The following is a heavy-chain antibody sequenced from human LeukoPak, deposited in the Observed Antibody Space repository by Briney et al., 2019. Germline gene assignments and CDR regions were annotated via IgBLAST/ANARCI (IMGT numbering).Heavy chain of an antibody. CDR1: GGSISSGGYY. CDR2: IYYSGST. V-gene: IGHV4-31*03. J-gene: IGHJ6*02. D-gene: IGHD1-26*01. CDR3: ALNRGGGSYYYYYGMDV. Sequence: PSETLSLTCTVSGGSISSGGYYWSWIRQHPGKGLEWIGYIYYSGSTYYNPSLKSRVTISVDTSKNQFSLKLSSVTAADTAVYYCALNRGGGSYYYYYGMDVWGQGTTVTVPS.